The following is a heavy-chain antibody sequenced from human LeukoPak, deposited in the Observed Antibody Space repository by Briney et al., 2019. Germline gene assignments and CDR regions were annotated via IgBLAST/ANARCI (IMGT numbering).Heavy chain of an antibody. V-gene: IGHV1-8*01. D-gene: IGHD6-19*01. CDR3: ARGVGVAGTNYYYYYMDV. Sequence: ASVKVSRKASGYTFTSYDINWVRQATGQGLEWMGWMNPNSGNTGYAQKFQGRVTMTRNTSISTAYMELSSLRSEDTAVYYCARGVGVAGTNYYYYYMDVWGKGTTVTVSS. CDR2: MNPNSGNT. J-gene: IGHJ6*03. CDR1: GYTFTSYD.